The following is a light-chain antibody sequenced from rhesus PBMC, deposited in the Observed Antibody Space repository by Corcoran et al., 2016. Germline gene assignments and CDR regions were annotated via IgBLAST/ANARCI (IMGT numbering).Light chain of an antibody. J-gene: IGKJ4*01. V-gene: IGKV1-74*01. CDR2: KAS. CDR3: QHNYGTPLT. Sequence: DIQMTQSPSSLSASVGDRVTITCRTSENVNNYLNWYQQKPGKAPKLLIYKASNLQSGVPSRFSGSGSGTDYTFTIRSLQSEDVATYYCQHNYGTPLTFGGGTKVEIK. CDR1: ENVNNY.